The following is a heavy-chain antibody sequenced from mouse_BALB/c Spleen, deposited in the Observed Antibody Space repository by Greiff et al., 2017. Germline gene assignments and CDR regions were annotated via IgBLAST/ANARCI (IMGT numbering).Heavy chain of an antibody. CDR3: ARYPHYYGSSDWYFDV. D-gene: IGHD1-1*01. V-gene: IGHV3-8*02. Sequence: EVQLQQSGPSLVKPSQTLSLTCSVTGDSITSGYWNWIRKFPGNKLEYMGYISYSGSTYYNPSLKSRISITRDTSKNQYYLQLNSVTTEDTATYYCARYPHYYGSSDWYFDVWGAGTTVTVSS. J-gene: IGHJ1*01. CDR1: GDSITSGY. CDR2: ISYSGST.